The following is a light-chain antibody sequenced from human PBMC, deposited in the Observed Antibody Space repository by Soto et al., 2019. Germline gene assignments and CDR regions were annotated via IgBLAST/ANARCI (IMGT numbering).Light chain of an antibody. CDR1: QSVSSY. J-gene: IGKJ4*01. CDR2: DAS. V-gene: IGKV3-11*01. Sequence: EIVLTQSPATLSLSPGERATLSCRASQSVSSYLVWYQQKPGQAPRLLIYDASNRATGIPARFSGSGSGTDFPLTISSLEPEDFAVYYCQQRSNWPPLTFGGGTKVEIK. CDR3: QQRSNWPPLT.